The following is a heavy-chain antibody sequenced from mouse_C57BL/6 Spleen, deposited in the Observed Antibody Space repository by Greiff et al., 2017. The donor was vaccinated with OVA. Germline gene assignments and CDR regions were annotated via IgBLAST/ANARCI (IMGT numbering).Heavy chain of an antibody. V-gene: IGHV14-2*01. J-gene: IGHJ4*01. CDR1: GLNIKDYY. CDR3: ARSRGHYYGSTDAMDY. D-gene: IGHD1-1*01. CDR2: IDPEDGET. Sequence: EVQLVESGAELVKPGASVKLSCTASGLNIKDYYMHWVKQRTEQGLEWIGRIDPEDGETKYAPKFQGKATITADTSSNTAYLQLSSLTSEDTAVYYCARSRGHYYGSTDAMDYWGQGTSVTVSS.